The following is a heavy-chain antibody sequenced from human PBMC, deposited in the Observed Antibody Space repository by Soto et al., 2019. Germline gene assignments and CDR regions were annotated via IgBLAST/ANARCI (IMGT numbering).Heavy chain of an antibody. Sequence: VGSLRLSCAASGFTFATYAMSWVRQAPGKGLEWVSAISATGISTHYADSVKGRVTISRDNSANTLSLEMSSLTAEDTAVYYCARDKDTSSWIGFDFWGHGTLVTVSS. CDR2: ISATGIST. CDR3: ARDKDTSSWIGFDF. V-gene: IGHV3-23*01. J-gene: IGHJ4*01. CDR1: GFTFATYA. D-gene: IGHD1-1*01.